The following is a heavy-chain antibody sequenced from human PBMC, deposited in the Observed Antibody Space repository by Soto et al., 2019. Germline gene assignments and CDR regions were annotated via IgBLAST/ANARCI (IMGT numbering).Heavy chain of an antibody. Sequence: QVQLQESGPGLVKPSETLSLTCTVSGGSVNSGRYYWSWIRQPPGRGLEWIGFIFYTGSTTYNPSLKSRVSRSLDTSNNQFSLKLTSVTAADTAVYYCAREACSSTNCYKFDYYGVDVWGRGTSVTVSS. V-gene: IGHV4-61*01. CDR2: IFYTGST. CDR1: GGSVNSGRYY. J-gene: IGHJ6*02. D-gene: IGHD2-2*01. CDR3: AREACSSTNCYKFDYYGVDV.